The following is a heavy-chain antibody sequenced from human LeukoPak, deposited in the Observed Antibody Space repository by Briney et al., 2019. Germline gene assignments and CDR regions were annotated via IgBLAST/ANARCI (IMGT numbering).Heavy chain of an antibody. CDR3: AREGTMIGGAFDI. CDR1: GGSISSSNW. V-gene: IGHV4-4*02. CDR2: IYHSGST. J-gene: IGHJ3*02. D-gene: IGHD3-22*01. Sequence: PSETLSLTCAVSGGSISSSNWWSWVRQPPGKGLEWIGEIYHSGSTNYNPSLKSRVTISVDKSKNQFSLKLSSVTAADTAVYYCAREGTMIGGAFDIWGQGTMVTVSS.